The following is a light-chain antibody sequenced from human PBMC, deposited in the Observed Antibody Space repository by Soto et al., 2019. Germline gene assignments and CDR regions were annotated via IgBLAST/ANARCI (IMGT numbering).Light chain of an antibody. CDR1: EDISTW. CDR3: QHADSFPLIT. Sequence: DIQLTQSPCSVSASVGDSVTITCRSSEDISTWLAWYQQKPGKAPKLLIYAASSLQSGVPSRFSGSGAGTDFTLTISSLQPEDFATYYCQHADSFPLITFGQGTRL. J-gene: IGKJ5*01. CDR2: AAS. V-gene: IGKV1-12*01.